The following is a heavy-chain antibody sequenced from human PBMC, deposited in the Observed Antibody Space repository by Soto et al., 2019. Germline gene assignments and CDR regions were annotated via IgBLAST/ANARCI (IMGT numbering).Heavy chain of an antibody. Sequence: GGSLRLSCAASGFTFSSYAMSWVRQAPGKGLEWVSSISGTGDNTYYAESVKGRFTISRENSKNTVYVQMNSLRAEDTAVYYCTRDASRDSSARGWFDPWGPGTLVTVS. V-gene: IGHV3-23*01. CDR1: GFTFSSYA. D-gene: IGHD6-13*01. J-gene: IGHJ5*02. CDR2: ISGTGDNT. CDR3: TRDASRDSSARGWFDP.